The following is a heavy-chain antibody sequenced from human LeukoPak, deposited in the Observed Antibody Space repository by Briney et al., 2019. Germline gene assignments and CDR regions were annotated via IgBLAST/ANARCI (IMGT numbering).Heavy chain of an antibody. V-gene: IGHV3-48*01. CDR3: ARDGWFGDYNWFDP. CDR1: GFTFSSYS. CDR2: ISSASNTI. D-gene: IGHD3-10*01. Sequence: GGSLRLSCAASGFTFSSYSMNWVRQAPGKGLEWVSYISSASNTIYYADSVKGRFTISRDNAKNSLYLLMNSLRAEDTAMYYCARDGWFGDYNWFDPWGQGTLVTVSS. J-gene: IGHJ5*02.